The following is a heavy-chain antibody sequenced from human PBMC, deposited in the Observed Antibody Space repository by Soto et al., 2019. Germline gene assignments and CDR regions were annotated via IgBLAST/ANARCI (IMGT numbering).Heavy chain of an antibody. D-gene: IGHD3-10*01. CDR2: ISGSGGST. Sequence: GGSLRLSCAASGFTFSSYAMSWVRQAPGKGLEWVSAISGSGGSTYYADSVKGRFTISRDNSKNTLYLQMNSLRAEDTAVYYCARIRNSYGSQSYLIDYWGQGTLVTVSS. J-gene: IGHJ4*02. CDR3: ARIRNSYGSQSYLIDY. V-gene: IGHV3-23*01. CDR1: GFTFSSYA.